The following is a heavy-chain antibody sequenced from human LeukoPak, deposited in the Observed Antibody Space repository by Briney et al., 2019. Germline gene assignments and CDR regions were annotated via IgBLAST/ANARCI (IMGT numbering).Heavy chain of an antibody. D-gene: IGHD3-22*01. CDR2: INAGNGNT. Sequence: ASVKVSCKASGYTFSSYAMHWVRQALGQRLEWMGWINAGNGNTEYSQEFQGRVTITRDTSASTAYMELSGLRSEDLAVYYCARGRYYYASSGLTAFDIWGQGTMVTVSS. CDR1: GYTFSSYA. V-gene: IGHV1-3*03. J-gene: IGHJ3*02. CDR3: ARGRYYYASSGLTAFDI.